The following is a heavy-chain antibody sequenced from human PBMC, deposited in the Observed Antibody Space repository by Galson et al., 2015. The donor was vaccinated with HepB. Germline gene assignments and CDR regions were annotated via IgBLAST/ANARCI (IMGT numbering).Heavy chain of an antibody. CDR3: ARPAADYGDSGSFDY. Sequence: ETLSLTCAVDGGSFRGYYWSWIRQPPGEGLGWVGEINHSGGTNYKPSLKSRVTISVDTSKNQFSLKLSSVTAADTAVYYCARPAADYGDSGSFDYWGQGTLVTVSS. J-gene: IGHJ4*02. D-gene: IGHD4-17*01. V-gene: IGHV4-34*01. CDR2: INHSGGT. CDR1: GGSFRGYY.